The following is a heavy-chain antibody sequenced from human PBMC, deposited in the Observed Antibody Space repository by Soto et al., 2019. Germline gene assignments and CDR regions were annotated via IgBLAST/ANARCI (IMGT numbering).Heavy chain of an antibody. CDR1: EFTFSSYE. J-gene: IGHJ4*02. Sequence: EVQLVESGGGLVQPGGSLRLSCVASEFTFSSYEMNWVRQAPGKGLEWVSYISTSGSTIYYTDSVKGRFTISRDNAKKSLCLQMNSLRAEDTAVYYCVRFGGAAAGPGDYWGQGTLVTVSS. CDR3: VRFGGAAAGPGDY. V-gene: IGHV3-48*03. CDR2: ISTSGSTI. D-gene: IGHD6-13*01.